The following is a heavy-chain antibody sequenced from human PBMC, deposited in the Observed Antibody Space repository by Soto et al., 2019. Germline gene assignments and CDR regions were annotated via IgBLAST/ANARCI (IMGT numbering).Heavy chain of an antibody. CDR1: GGSISSYY. CDR2: IYYSGST. V-gene: IGHV4-59*08. J-gene: IGHJ5*02. Sequence: SETLSLTCTVSGGSISSYYWSWIRQPPGKGLEWIGYIYYSGSTNYNPSLKSRVTISVDTSKNQFSLKLSSVTAADTAVYYCAANPLVPAAMYWFDPWGQGTLVTVSS. CDR3: AANPLVPAAMYWFDP. D-gene: IGHD2-2*01.